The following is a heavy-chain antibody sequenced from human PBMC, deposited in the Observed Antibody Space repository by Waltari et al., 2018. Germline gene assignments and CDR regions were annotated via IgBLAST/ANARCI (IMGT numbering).Heavy chain of an antibody. J-gene: IGHJ4*02. D-gene: IGHD1-1*01. CDR1: GGTFSTYT. V-gene: IGHV1-69*02. CDR2: IIPFLSIS. CDR3: ARSGEMKGTVDY. Sequence: HVQLEQSGAEVKKPGSSVKVSCKASGGTFSTYTVTWVRQAPGQGLEWLGIIIPFLSISKYAQSLQARLKITVDQSTNTGYMELNNLRPEDTGVYYCARSGEMKGTVDYWGQGTLVTVSS.